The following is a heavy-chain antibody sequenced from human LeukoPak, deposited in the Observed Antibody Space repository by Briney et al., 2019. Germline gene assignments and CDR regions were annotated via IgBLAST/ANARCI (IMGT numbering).Heavy chain of an antibody. CDR3: ARDIKGQYQDAFDI. Sequence: PGGSLRLSCTASGFTFGDYAMSWVRQAPGKGLEWVGCIRSKAYGGTTENAASVKGRFTISRDHSKSIAYLQMNSLRAEDTAVYYCARDIKGQYQDAFDIWGQGTMVTVSS. V-gene: IGHV3-49*04. D-gene: IGHD2-2*01. CDR2: IRSKAYGGTT. CDR1: GFTFGDYA. J-gene: IGHJ3*02.